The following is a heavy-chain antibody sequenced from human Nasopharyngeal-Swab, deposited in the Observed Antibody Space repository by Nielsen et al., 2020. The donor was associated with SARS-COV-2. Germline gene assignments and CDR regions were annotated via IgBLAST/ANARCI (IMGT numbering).Heavy chain of an antibody. Sequence: GESLKISCAASGFAFIDYSMDWVRQAPGKGLEWVSYITSSSSTRYYADSVKGRFTVSRDNAKNSLYLQMSSLRDEDTAVYYCAKDLGFGDSSGYLGYWGQGTLVTVSS. J-gene: IGHJ4*02. CDR2: ITSSSSTR. CDR1: GFAFIDYS. V-gene: IGHV3-48*02. D-gene: IGHD3-22*01. CDR3: AKDLGFGDSSGYLGY.